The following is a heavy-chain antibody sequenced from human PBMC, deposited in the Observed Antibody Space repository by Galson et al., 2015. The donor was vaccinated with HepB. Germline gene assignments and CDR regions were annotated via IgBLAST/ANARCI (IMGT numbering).Heavy chain of an antibody. CDR1: GFIFTTYG. CDR2: IWYDGNNK. D-gene: IGHD3-22*01. V-gene: IGHV3-33*08. Sequence: SLRLSCAASGFIFTTYGMHWVRQAPGKGLEWVAVIWYDGNNKYYADSVKGRFTISRDNSKNTLYLQMNSVRVEDTAVFYCARDSGTNYYDSGVFDYWGQGTLVTVSS. J-gene: IGHJ4*02. CDR3: ARDSGTNYYDSGVFDY.